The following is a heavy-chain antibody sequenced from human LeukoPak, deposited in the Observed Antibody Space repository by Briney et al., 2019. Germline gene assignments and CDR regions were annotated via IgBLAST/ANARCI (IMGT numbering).Heavy chain of an antibody. CDR2: IYYSGST. V-gene: IGHV4-30-4*08. J-gene: IGHJ6*03. CDR1: GGSISSGDYY. Sequence: SETLSLTCTVSGGSISSGDYYWSWVRQPPGKGLEWVGYIYYSGSTYYNPSLKSRVTISVDTSKNQFSLKLSSVTAADTAVYYCARGRYCSSTSCFVHYYYMDVWGKGTTVTVSS. CDR3: ARGRYCSSTSCFVHYYYMDV. D-gene: IGHD2-2*01.